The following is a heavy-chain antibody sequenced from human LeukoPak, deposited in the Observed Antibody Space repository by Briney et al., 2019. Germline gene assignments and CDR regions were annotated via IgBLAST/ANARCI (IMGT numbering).Heavy chain of an antibody. CDR3: ARVGIAARRRLVYFDY. D-gene: IGHD6-6*01. CDR2: INHSGST. CDR1: GGSFSGYY. Sequence: PSETLSLTCAVYGGSFSGYYWSWIRRPPGKGLEWSGEINHSGSTNYNPSLKSRVTISVDTSKNQFSLKLSSVTAADTAVYYCARVGIAARRRLVYFDYWGQGTLVTVSS. J-gene: IGHJ4*02. V-gene: IGHV4-34*01.